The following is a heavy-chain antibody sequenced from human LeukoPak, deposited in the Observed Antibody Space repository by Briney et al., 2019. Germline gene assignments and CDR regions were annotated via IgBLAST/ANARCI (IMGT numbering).Heavy chain of an antibody. CDR1: GYTFTGYY. V-gene: IGHV1-2*02. D-gene: IGHD2-15*01. J-gene: IGHJ6*02. CDR3: ARHGSPVPLRYCSDGSGYAGYYYYGMDV. CDR2: INPNSGDT. Sequence: ASVKVSCKASGYTFTGYYIHWVRQAPGQGLEWMGWINPNSGDTNYAQKFQGRVTMTRDTSIRIAYLELSSLRSEDTAVYYCARHGSPVPLRYCSDGSGYAGYYYYGMDVWGQGTTVPVSS.